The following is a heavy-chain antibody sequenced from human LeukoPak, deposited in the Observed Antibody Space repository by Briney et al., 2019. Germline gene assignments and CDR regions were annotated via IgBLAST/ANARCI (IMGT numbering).Heavy chain of an antibody. D-gene: IGHD6-13*01. V-gene: IGHV3-30-3*01. CDR3: ASADSSPADY. Sequence: GGSLRLSCAASGFTFSSYAMHWVRQAPGKGLEWVAVISYDGSNKYYADSVKGRFTISRDNSKNTLYLQMNSLRAEDTAVYYCASADSSPADYWGQGTLVTVSS. CDR1: GFTFSSYA. CDR2: ISYDGSNK. J-gene: IGHJ4*02.